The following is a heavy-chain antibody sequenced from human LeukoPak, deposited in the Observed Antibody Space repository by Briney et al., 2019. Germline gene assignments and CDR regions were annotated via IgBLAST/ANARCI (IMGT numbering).Heavy chain of an antibody. CDR1: GGSISSYY. J-gene: IGHJ5*02. Sequence: SETLSLTCTVSGGSISSYYWSWIRQPPGKGLEWIGYIYYSGSTNYNPSLKSRVTISVDTSKNQFSLKLSSVTAADTAVYYCARDGGYSYGYPNWFDPGGQGTLVTVSS. D-gene: IGHD5-18*01. V-gene: IGHV4-59*01. CDR3: ARDGGYSYGYPNWFDP. CDR2: IYYSGST.